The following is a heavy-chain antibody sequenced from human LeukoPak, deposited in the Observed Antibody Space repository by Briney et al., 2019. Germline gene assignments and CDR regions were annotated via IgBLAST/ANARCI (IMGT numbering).Heavy chain of an antibody. D-gene: IGHD3-10*01. CDR1: GGSLSSGNFY. J-gene: IGHJ4*02. Sequence: PSETLCLTCAVSGGSLSSGNFYWGCICQPPGKGLEWVGSIYYSGSTYYNSSLKSRVSISVDTSKNQFSLRLSSVTAADTAEYYCARDARVQKWFGELLKTTTYYFDYGGQETLVTVPS. CDR3: ARDARVQKWFGELLKTTTYYFDY. CDR2: IYYSGST. V-gene: IGHV4-39*07.